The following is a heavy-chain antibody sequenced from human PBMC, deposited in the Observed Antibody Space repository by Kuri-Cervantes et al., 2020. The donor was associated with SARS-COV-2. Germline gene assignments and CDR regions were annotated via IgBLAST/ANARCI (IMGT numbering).Heavy chain of an antibody. V-gene: IGHV4-59*05. CDR3: AISLTAVARVDN. Sequence: GSLRLSCAASGFTFSSYSMNRVRQAPGKGLEWIASIYHTGNSYYNPSLKSRVAISGGTSRNQFSLRLSSVTAADTAVYYCAISLTAVARVDNWGQGTLVTVSS. CDR2: IYHTGNS. D-gene: IGHD4-11*01. CDR1: GFTFSSYS. J-gene: IGHJ4*02.